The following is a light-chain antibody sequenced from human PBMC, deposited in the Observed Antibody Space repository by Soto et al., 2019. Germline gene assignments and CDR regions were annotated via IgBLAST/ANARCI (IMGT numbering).Light chain of an antibody. CDR2: GAS. CDR3: QQYNNWPPLT. J-gene: IGKJ4*01. CDR1: QSVSSN. Sequence: EIVMTQSPATLSVSPGERATLSCRASQSVSSNLAWYQQNPGQAPRLLIYGASTRATGIPARFSGRGSGTEFTLTLSSLQSEDFAVYYCQQYNNWPPLTFGGGTKVEIK. V-gene: IGKV3-15*01.